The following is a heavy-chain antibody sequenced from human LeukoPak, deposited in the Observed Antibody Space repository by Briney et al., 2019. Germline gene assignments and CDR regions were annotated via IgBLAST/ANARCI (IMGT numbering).Heavy chain of an antibody. J-gene: IGHJ4*02. CDR2: IYTSGSN. Sequence: SETLSLTCTVSGGSISSYHWSWIRQPAGKGLEWIGRIYTSGSNNYNPSLKSRVTMSVDTSKNQFSLKLSSVTAADTAVYYCASSYGYGFHDYWGEGALVTVSS. D-gene: IGHD5-18*01. CDR3: ASSYGYGFHDY. V-gene: IGHV4-4*07. CDR1: GGSISSYH.